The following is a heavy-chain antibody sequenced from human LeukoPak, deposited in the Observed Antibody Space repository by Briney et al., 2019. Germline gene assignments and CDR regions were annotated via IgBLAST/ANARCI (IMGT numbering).Heavy chain of an antibody. J-gene: IGHJ3*02. CDR3: VREDTRGALDI. D-gene: IGHD2-15*01. Sequence: PGGSLRLSCTASGFIFSTSEMSWVRQAPGKGLEWVAYISSTSSHIYYADSVKGRFTISRDNAKRSLYLQMNSLRAGDTAVYYCVREDTRGALDIWGQGTLVTVS. V-gene: IGHV3-48*03. CDR1: GFIFSTSE. CDR2: ISSTSSHI.